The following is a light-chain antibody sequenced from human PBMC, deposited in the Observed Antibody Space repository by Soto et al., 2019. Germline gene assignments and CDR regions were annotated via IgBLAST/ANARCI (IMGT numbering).Light chain of an antibody. V-gene: IGLV2-14*01. Sequence: QSVLTQPACVSGSPGQSITLSCTGTSSDVGGHRYVSWYQQHPGKAPKLMIYDVSNRPSGVSNRFSGSKSGNTASLTISGLQADDEADYYCSSYTTTNTWVFGGGTKLTVL. CDR2: DVS. CDR1: SSDVGGHRY. J-gene: IGLJ3*02. CDR3: SSYTTTNTWV.